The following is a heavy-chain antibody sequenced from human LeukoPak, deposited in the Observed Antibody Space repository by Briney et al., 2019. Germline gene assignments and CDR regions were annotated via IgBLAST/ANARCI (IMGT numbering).Heavy chain of an antibody. CDR2: IYTSGST. CDR3: ARVGIPGLFIDY. D-gene: IGHD3-22*01. Sequence: SETLSLTCTVSGGSISSGSYYWSWIRQPAGKGLEWIGRIYTSGSTNYNPSLKSRVTISVDTSKNQFSLKLSSVTAADTAVYYCARVGIPGLFIDYWGQGTLVTVSS. V-gene: IGHV4-61*02. CDR1: GGSISSGSYY. J-gene: IGHJ4*02.